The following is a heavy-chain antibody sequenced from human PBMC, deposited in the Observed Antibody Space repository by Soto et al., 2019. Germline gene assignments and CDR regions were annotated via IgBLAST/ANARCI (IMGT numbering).Heavy chain of an antibody. V-gene: IGHV4-59*01. D-gene: IGHD3-22*01. CDR3: ARGHYDSSGYYYYFDY. Sequence: SETLSLTCTVSGGSISSYYWSWIRQPPGKGLEWIGYIYYSGSTNYNPSLKSRVTISVDTSKNQFSLKLSSVTAADTAVYYCARGHYDSSGYYYYFDYWGQGTLVTVSS. CDR1: GGSISSYY. CDR2: IYYSGST. J-gene: IGHJ4*02.